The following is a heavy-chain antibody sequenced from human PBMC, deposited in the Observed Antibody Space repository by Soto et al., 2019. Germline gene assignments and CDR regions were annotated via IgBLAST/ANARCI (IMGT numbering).Heavy chain of an antibody. J-gene: IGHJ4*02. D-gene: IGHD3-22*01. V-gene: IGHV3-9*01. CDR3: AKDPTPYYYDTSSDY. CDR1: GFTFDDYA. Sequence: GGYLRLSCAASGFTFDDYAMHWVRQAPGKGLEWVSGISWNSGSIGYADSVKGRFTISRDNAKNSLYLQMNSLRAEDTALYYCAKDPTPYYYDTSSDYWGQGTLVTVSS. CDR2: ISWNSGSI.